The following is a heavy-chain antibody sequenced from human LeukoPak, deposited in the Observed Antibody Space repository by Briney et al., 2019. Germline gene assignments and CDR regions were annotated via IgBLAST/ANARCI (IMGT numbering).Heavy chain of an antibody. V-gene: IGHV4-61*03. J-gene: IGHJ3*01. CDR1: GGSIGKTSYY. CDR2: AHSSGHT. Sequence: SETLSLTCTVSGGSIGKTSYYWGWIRQPPGKGLEWIGYAHSSGHTRSSTSLKSRVTISIDMSNNHVSLRLTSVTAADTALYYCARDSYDYDSHFEDVFDSWGQGTMVTVSS. CDR3: ARDSYDYDSHFEDVFDS. D-gene: IGHD3-22*01.